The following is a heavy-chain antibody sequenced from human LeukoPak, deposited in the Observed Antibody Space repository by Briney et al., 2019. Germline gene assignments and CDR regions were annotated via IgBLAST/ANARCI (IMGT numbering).Heavy chain of an antibody. Sequence: SVKVSCKASGGTFTSYAISWVRQAPGQGLEWMGGIIPIFGTANYAQKFQGRGTITTDESTSTAYMELSSLRSEDTAVYYCARTPCSSTSCHMYYFDYWGQGTLVTVSS. D-gene: IGHD2-2*02. V-gene: IGHV1-69*05. J-gene: IGHJ4*02. CDR1: GGTFTSYA. CDR3: ARTPCSSTSCHMYYFDY. CDR2: IIPIFGTA.